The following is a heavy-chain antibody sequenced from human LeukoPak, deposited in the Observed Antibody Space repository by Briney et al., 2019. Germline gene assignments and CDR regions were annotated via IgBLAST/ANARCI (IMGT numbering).Heavy chain of an antibody. CDR3: ARVSLEWELLGLDY. V-gene: IGHV1-2*02. CDR1: GYTFTVYY. CDR2: INPNSGGT. J-gene: IGHJ4*02. D-gene: IGHD1-26*01. Sequence: GASVKVSCKASGYTFTVYYMHCVRQAPGQGLEWMGWINPNSGGTNYAQKFQGRVTMTRDTSISTAYMELSMLRSDDTAVYYCARVSLEWELLGLDYWGQGTLATVSS.